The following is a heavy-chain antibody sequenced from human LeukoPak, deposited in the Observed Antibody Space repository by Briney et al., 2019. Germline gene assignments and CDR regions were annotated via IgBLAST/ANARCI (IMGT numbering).Heavy chain of an antibody. Sequence: ASVKVSCKASGYTFTNYGITWMRQAPGQGLEWMGWINTYNGNTNYAQKLQGRVTITTDTSTSTAYMELRSLRSDDTAVYYCARGPRYDSSGKWDYWGQGTLVTVSS. D-gene: IGHD3-22*01. CDR1: GYTFTNYG. J-gene: IGHJ4*02. CDR3: ARGPRYDSSGKWDY. CDR2: INTYNGNT. V-gene: IGHV1-18*01.